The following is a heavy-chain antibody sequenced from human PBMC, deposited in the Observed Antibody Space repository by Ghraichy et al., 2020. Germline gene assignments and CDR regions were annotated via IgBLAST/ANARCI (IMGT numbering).Heavy chain of an antibody. V-gene: IGHV4-34*01. D-gene: IGHD6-13*01. Sequence: SETLSLTCTVFGGSFSGFYWSWIRQSSGKGLEWIGEINHSGSSNYNPSLKSRVTISLDTSKNQFSLKLSSVTAADTAVYFCARDWGYSNYMDVWGKGTTVTVSS. CDR1: GGSFSGFY. J-gene: IGHJ6*03. CDR2: INHSGSS. CDR3: ARDWGYSNYMDV.